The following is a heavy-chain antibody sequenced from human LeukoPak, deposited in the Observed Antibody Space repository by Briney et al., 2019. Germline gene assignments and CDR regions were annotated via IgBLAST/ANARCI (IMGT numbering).Heavy chain of an antibody. CDR1: EYTFTIYD. Sequence: ASVKVSCKASEYTFTIYDINWVRQATGQGLGWMGWMNPDSGNTGFAQKFQGRVTMTRNTSITTAYMELSSLRSEDTAVYYCAVHLPGDYLDRWGQGTLVTVSS. CDR2: MNPDSGNT. CDR3: AVHLPGDYLDR. J-gene: IGHJ4*02. V-gene: IGHV1-8*01.